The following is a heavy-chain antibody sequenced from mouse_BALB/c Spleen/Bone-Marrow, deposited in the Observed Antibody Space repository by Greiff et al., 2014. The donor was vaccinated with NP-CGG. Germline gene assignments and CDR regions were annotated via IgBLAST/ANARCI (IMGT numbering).Heavy chain of an antibody. CDR3: ARHYFDY. Sequence: VKLMESGAELVRPGTSVKVSCKASGYAFTNYLIEWVKQRPGQGLEWIGVINPGSGGTNYNEKFKSKATLTADKSSSTAYMQLSSLTSDDSAVYFCARHYFDYWGQGTTLTVSS. V-gene: IGHV1-54*01. CDR1: GYAFTNYL. CDR2: INPGSGGT. J-gene: IGHJ2*01.